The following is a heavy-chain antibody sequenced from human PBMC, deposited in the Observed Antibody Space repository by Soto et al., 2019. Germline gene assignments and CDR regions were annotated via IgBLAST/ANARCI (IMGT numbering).Heavy chain of an antibody. J-gene: IGHJ4*02. CDR1: GFTFSSYA. Sequence: GGSLRLSCAASGFTFSSYAVSWVRQAPGKGPEWISSIGGSGSTIYYADSVKGRFTISRDNSKNTLYLQMSSLRAEDTAVYYCAKVFYYYDSSGYYYFDYWGQGTLVTVYS. V-gene: IGHV3-23*01. CDR2: IGGSGSTI. CDR3: AKVFYYYDSSGYYYFDY. D-gene: IGHD3-22*01.